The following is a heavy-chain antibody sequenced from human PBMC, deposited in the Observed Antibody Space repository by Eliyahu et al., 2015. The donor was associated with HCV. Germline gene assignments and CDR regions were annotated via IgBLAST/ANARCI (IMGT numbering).Heavy chain of an antibody. CDR2: ISSSSSYI. D-gene: IGHD3-3*01. CDR1: GFXXXXXS. CDR3: ASRYDFWSGYYADYFDY. Sequence: EVQLVESGGGLVXPGGSLRLSXXASGFXXXXXSMNWVRQAPGKGLEWVSSISSSSSYIYYADSVKGRFTISRDNAKNSLYLQMNSLRAEDTAVYYCASRYDFWSGYYADYFDYWGQGTLVTVSS. V-gene: IGHV3-21*01. J-gene: IGHJ4*02.